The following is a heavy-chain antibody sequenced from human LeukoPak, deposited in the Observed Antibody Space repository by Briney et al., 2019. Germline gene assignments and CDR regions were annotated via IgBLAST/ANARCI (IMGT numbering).Heavy chain of an antibody. CDR1: GGFISAYY. CDR2: INHSRGT. Sequence: SETLSLTCSVYGGFISAYYWSWIRQPPGKGLERIGEINHSRGTNYNPSLKSRVTILLDASKNQFSLNLSSVTAADTAVYYCAREDYYFDYWGQGTLVTVSS. CDR3: AREDYYFDY. V-gene: IGHV4-34*01. D-gene: IGHD2-15*01. J-gene: IGHJ4*02.